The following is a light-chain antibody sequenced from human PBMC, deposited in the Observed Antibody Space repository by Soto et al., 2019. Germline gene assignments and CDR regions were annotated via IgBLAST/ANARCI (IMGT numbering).Light chain of an antibody. J-gene: IGKJ1*01. CDR1: QSVSNNY. CDR2: GAS. V-gene: IGKV3-20*01. Sequence: EIGLTQSPCTLSLYQGERATLSCRASQSVSNNYLAWYQQKPGKAPRLLIYGASNWAAGIPDRFSGSGSGTDFTLTISRLEPEDVAAYYCQQYGSAGTFGQGTKVDI. CDR3: QQYGSAGT.